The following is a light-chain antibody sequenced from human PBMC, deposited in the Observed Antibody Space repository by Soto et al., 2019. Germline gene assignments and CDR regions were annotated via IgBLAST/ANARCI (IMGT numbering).Light chain of an antibody. Sequence: EIVMTQSPATLSVSPGERATLSGRASQSVNRNLAWYQQKPGQAPRLLISAASTRATGIPARFSGSGSETEFTLTISSLQSEDFAVYYCQQYNNWWTFGQGTKVEMK. CDR3: QQYNNWWT. V-gene: IGKV3-15*01. J-gene: IGKJ1*01. CDR1: QSVNRN. CDR2: AAS.